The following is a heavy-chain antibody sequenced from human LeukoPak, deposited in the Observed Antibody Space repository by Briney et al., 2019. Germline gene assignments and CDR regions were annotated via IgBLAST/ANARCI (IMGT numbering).Heavy chain of an antibody. D-gene: IGHD2-15*01. V-gene: IGHV3-23*01. CDR2: ISGSGGIT. J-gene: IGHJ5*02. CDR1: GFTFSNYA. CDR3: ALCGAGRCYHNWFDP. Sequence: GGSLRLSCTASGFTFSNYAMTWVRQAPGKGLEWVSSISGSGGITNYADSVKGRFIISRDNSQNTLYLQMNSLRADDTAVYCCALCGAGRCYHNWFDPWGQGTLVSVSS.